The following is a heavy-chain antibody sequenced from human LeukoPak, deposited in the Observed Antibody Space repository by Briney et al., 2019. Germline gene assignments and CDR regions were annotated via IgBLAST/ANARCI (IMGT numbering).Heavy chain of an antibody. V-gene: IGHV1-18*01. CDR1: GYTFTSYG. CDR2: ISAYNGNT. Sequence: ASVKVSCKASGYTFTSYGISWVRPAPCQGLEWMGWISAYNGNTNYAQKLQGRVTMTTDTSTSTGYMELRSLRSDDTAVYYCARVNYGDYVASFYYYNGMDVWGQGTTVTVSS. D-gene: IGHD4-17*01. CDR3: ARVNYGDYVASFYYYNGMDV. J-gene: IGHJ6*02.